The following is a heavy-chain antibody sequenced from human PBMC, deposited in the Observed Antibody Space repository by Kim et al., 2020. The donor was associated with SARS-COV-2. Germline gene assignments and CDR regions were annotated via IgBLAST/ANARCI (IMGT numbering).Heavy chain of an antibody. CDR2: IYYSGNT. J-gene: IGHJ3*02. V-gene: IGHV4-31*03. CDR1: GGSISSGGYY. D-gene: IGHD3-3*01. Sequence: SETLSLTCTVSGGSISSGGYYWSWIRQHPGKGLEWIGYIYYSGNTYYNPSLKSRVTISVNTSKNQFSLKLSSVTAADTAVYYCARGGTIFGVVINAFAIWGQGTMVTVSS. CDR3: ARGGTIFGVVINAFAI.